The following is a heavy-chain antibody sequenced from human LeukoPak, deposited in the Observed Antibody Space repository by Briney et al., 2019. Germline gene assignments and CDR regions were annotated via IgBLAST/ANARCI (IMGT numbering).Heavy chain of an antibody. CDR1: GYTITTYG. V-gene: IGHV1-18*01. J-gene: IGHJ4*02. D-gene: IGHD3-10*01. CDR3: ARDYGSGNYRNDH. CDR2: VSAYNGNT. Sequence: ASVKVSCKASGYTITTYGISWVRQAPGQGLEWMGWVSAYNGNTNYAQKLQGRVTMTTDTSTSTAYMELRSLRSDDTAVYYCARDYGSGNYRNDHWGQGTLVTVSS.